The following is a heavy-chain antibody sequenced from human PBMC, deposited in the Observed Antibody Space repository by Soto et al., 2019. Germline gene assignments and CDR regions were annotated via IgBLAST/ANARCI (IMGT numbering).Heavy chain of an antibody. V-gene: IGHV3-7*03. CDR1: GFTVSAKW. D-gene: IGHD6-19*01. CDR2: INEDGSKK. J-gene: IGHJ4*02. Sequence: PGGSLRLSCAVSGFTVSAKWMSWVRQAPGKGLEWLANINEDGSKKFYVDSVKGRCTISKDNAKNSLSLQLGSLRADDTAVYYCASEMHLGSGWGDIDIWGRETMVTVSS. CDR3: ASEMHLGSGWGDIDI.